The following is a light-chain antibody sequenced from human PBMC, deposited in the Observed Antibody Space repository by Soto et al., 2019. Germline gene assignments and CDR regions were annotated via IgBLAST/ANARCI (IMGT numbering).Light chain of an antibody. Sequence: SYELTQPPSVSVSPGQTASITCSGDKLGDKYACWYQQKPGQSPVRVIYQDSKRPSGIPERFSGSNSGNTATLTISGTQAKDEADYYCQAWDSSTAVFGGGTKLTVL. CDR3: QAWDSSTAV. CDR1: KLGDKY. V-gene: IGLV3-1*01. J-gene: IGLJ2*01. CDR2: QDS.